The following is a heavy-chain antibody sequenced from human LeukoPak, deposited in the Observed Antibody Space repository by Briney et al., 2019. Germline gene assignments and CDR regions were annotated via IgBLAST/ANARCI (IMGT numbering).Heavy chain of an antibody. CDR3: ARDPTIFGVVIVPDY. D-gene: IGHD3-3*01. Sequence: GGSLRLSCAASGFTFSSYWMSWVRQAPGKGLEWVANIKQDESEKYYVDSVKGRFTISRDNAKNSLYLQMNSLRAGDTAVYCCARDPTIFGVVIVPDYWGQGTLVTVSS. CDR1: GFTFSSYW. CDR2: IKQDESEK. V-gene: IGHV3-7*01. J-gene: IGHJ4*02.